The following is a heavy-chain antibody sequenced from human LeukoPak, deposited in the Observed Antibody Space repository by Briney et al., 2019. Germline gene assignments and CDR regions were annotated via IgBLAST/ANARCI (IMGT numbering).Heavy chain of an antibody. D-gene: IGHD3-10*01. J-gene: IGHJ4*02. Sequence: GRSLRLSCAASGFTFRNYGMEWVRQAPGKGLEWVAVXWYDGSNNYYADSVEGRFTISRDNSKNTLYLQMNSLRAEDTSVYYCATVRGGSGTYYNDYWGQGTLVTVSS. CDR2: XWYDGSNN. CDR3: ATVRGGSGTYYNDY. CDR1: GFTFRNYG. V-gene: IGHV3-33*01.